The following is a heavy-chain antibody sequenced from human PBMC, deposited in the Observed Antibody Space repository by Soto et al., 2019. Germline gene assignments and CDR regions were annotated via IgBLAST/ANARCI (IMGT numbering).Heavy chain of an antibody. CDR3: ARSGKLELRHYYYYGMDV. CDR2: IYPGDSDT. V-gene: IGHV5-51*01. J-gene: IGHJ6*02. Sequence: GASLTVSCKGSCYRFTGYWIVWVLQMHGKGVEWMGIIYPGDSDTRYSPSFQGQVTSSADKSISTAYLQWSRLKASDTAMYYCARSGKLELRHYYYYGMDVWGQGTTVTVSS. CDR1: CYRFTGYW. D-gene: IGHD1-7*01.